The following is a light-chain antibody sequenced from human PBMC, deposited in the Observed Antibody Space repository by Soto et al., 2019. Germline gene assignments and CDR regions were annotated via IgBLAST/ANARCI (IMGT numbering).Light chain of an antibody. V-gene: IGKV3-20*01. CDR3: QQYGSSGT. J-gene: IGKJ1*01. CDR1: QSVSKNY. Sequence: EIVLPQSPGTLSLSPGERATLSCRASQSVSKNYLAWYQQKPGQAPRLLIYGASNRATGIPDRFSGSGSGTDFTLTISRMAPEDFAVDDCQQYGSSGTFGQGTKVDIK. CDR2: GAS.